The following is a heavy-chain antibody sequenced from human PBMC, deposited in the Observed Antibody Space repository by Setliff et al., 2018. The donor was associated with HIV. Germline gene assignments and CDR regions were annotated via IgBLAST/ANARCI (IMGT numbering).Heavy chain of an antibody. Sequence: ESGPMLVNPTQPLTLTCTFSGLSLSTSGVGVGWIRQSPGKALEWLAFIYWNNNKHYSTSLKGRLTVTKDTSKNRVVFTMTNMDPVDTATYYCAYSGRQLRGPYFDFWGQGTPVTVSS. CDR1: GLSLSTSGVG. CDR3: AYSGRQLRGPYFDF. V-gene: IGHV2-5*01. D-gene: IGHD1-1*01. J-gene: IGHJ4*02. CDR2: IYWNNNK.